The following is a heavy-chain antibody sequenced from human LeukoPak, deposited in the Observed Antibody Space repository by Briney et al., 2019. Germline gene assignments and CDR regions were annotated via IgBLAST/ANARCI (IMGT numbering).Heavy chain of an antibody. CDR1: GFTFSSYG. CDR3: AKAGSGYNAFDY. V-gene: IGHV3-30*18. Sequence: GRSLRLSCAASGFTFSSYGMHWVRQAPGKGLEWVAVISYDGSNKYYADSVKGRFTISRDNSKNTVYLQMNSLRAEDTALYYCAKAGSGYNAFDYWGQGTLVTVSS. D-gene: IGHD5-24*01. CDR2: ISYDGSNK. J-gene: IGHJ4*02.